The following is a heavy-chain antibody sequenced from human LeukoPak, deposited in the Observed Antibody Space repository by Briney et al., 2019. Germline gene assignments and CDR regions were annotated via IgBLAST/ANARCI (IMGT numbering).Heavy chain of an antibody. Sequence: PGGSLRLSCAASGFTFSSHSMNWVRQAPGKGLEWVSSISSSSSYIYYADSVKGRFTISRDNAKNSLYLQMNSLRAEDTAVYYCARGYNWNYYFDYWGQGTLVTVSS. CDR2: ISSSSSYI. CDR1: GFTFSSHS. D-gene: IGHD1-20*01. CDR3: ARGYNWNYYFDY. V-gene: IGHV3-21*01. J-gene: IGHJ4*02.